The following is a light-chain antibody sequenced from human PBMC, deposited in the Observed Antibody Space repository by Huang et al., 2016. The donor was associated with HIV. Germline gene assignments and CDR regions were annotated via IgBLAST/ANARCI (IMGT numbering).Light chain of an antibody. CDR2: GAS. J-gene: IGKJ3*01. CDR1: QSVSSN. CDR3: QQYNNWPPFT. Sequence: EIVMTQSPATLSVSPGERATLSCRASQSVSSNLAWYQQKPGQAPRHLIYGASTRATDIPARFSGSGSGTEYTLTISSLQSEDFAVYYCQQYNNWPPFTFGQGTKVDIK. V-gene: IGKV3-15*01.